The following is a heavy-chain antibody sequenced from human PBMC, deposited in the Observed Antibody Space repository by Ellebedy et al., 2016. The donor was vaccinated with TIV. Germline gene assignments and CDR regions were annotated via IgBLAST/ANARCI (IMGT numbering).Heavy chain of an antibody. D-gene: IGHD4-17*01. J-gene: IGHJ2*01. CDR1: GYRFNSYG. CDR3: ARGVTTWVKPWYFDL. V-gene: IGHV1-69*13. Sequence: SVKVSCXASGYRFNSYGISWVRQAPGQGLEWMGGIIPIFGTTNYAQKFQGRVTITADESTSTAYMELSSLRSEDTAVYYCARGVTTWVKPWYFDLWGRGTLVTVSS. CDR2: IIPIFGTT.